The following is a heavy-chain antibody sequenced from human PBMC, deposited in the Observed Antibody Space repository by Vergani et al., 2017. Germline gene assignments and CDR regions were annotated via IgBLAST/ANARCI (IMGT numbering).Heavy chain of an antibody. CDR2: IKQDGSEK. V-gene: IGHV3-7*04. CDR1: GFTFSSYW. Sequence: ELQLVESGGGLVQPGGSLRLSCAASGFTFSSYWMSWVRQAPGKGLEWVANIKQDGSEKYYVDSVKGRFTISRDNAKNSLYLQMNSLRAEDTAVYYCARGPSPIQLWLDYWGQGTLVTVSS. CDR3: ARGPSPIQLWLDY. J-gene: IGHJ4*02. D-gene: IGHD5-18*01.